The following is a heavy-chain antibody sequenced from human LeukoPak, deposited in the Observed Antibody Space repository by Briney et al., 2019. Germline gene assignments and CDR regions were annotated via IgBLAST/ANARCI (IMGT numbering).Heavy chain of an antibody. V-gene: IGHV3-11*01. CDR2: ISSSGSTI. CDR1: RFTFSDYY. CDR3: AKDRGYCTNGVCYTGDYYYGMDV. J-gene: IGHJ6*02. D-gene: IGHD2-8*01. Sequence: GGSLRLSCAASRFTFSDYYMSWIRQAPGKGLEWVSYISSSGSTIYYADSVKGRFTISRDNAKNSLYLQMNSLRAEDTALYYCAKDRGYCTNGVCYTGDYYYGMDVWGQGTTVTVSS.